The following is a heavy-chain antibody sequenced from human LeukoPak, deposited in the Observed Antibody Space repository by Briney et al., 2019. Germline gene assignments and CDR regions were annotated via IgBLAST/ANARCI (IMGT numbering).Heavy chain of an antibody. D-gene: IGHD2-15*01. CDR3: AKPSIPKYSHRYCSGGSCPRPYYFDY. V-gene: IGHV3-30*18. J-gene: IGHJ4*02. CDR1: GFTFSSYG. CDR2: ISYDGSNK. Sequence: GGSLRLSCAASGFTFSSYGMHWVRQAPGKGLEWVAVISYDGSNKYYADSVKGRFTISRDNSKNTLYLQMNSLRAEDTAVYYCAKPSIPKYSHRYCSGGSCPRPYYFDYWGQGTLVTVSS.